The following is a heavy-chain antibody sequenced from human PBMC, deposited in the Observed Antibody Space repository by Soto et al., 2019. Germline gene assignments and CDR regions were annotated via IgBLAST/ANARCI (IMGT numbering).Heavy chain of an antibody. D-gene: IGHD2-15*01. CDR1: GGTFSSYT. Sequence: SVKVSCKASGGTFSSYTISWVRQAPGQGLEWMGRIIPILGIANYAQKFQGRVTITADKSTSTAYMELSSLRSEDTAVYYCVTYCSGGSCYFSEDYWGQGTLVTVSS. CDR2: IIPILGIA. CDR3: VTYCSGGSCYFSEDY. V-gene: IGHV1-69*02. J-gene: IGHJ4*02.